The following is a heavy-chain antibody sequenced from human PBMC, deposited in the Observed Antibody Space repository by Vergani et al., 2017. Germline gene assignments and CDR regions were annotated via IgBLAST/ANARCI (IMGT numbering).Heavy chain of an antibody. D-gene: IGHD1-26*01. CDR3: ARDRGYCRYPRYFYNYYMDV. V-gene: IGHV3-30-3*01. CDR2: ITYDRTNK. CDR1: GFTFGDHG. J-gene: IGHJ6*03. Sequence: QVQLVESGGGVVQPGRSLRLSCAASGFTFGDHGIHWVRRAPGKGLEWVALITYDRTNKYYTNSVRGRFTISRDNSKSTLFLQMNSLRGEDMAVYYCARDRGYCRYPRYFYNYYMDVWVKGTTVTVSS.